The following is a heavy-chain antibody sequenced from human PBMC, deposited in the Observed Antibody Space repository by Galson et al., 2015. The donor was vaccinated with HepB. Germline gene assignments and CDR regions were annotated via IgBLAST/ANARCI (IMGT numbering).Heavy chain of an antibody. CDR3: ARTEEPTTFGGVCLLFDP. J-gene: IGHJ5*02. D-gene: IGHD2-8*02. CDR1: GYAISSGGFY. Sequence: TLSLTCTVSGYAISSGGFYWRWIRQRPGKGLEWLGYISHTGGTYYNPSLGGRLTLSVDRWKNQFSLRLKSLTAADTAIYYCARTEEPTTFGGVCLLFDPWGQGTLVIVSS. CDR2: ISHTGGT. V-gene: IGHV4-31*03.